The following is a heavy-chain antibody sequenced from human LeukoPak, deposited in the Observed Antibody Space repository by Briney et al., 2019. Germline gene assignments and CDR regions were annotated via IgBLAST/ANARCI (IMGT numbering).Heavy chain of an antibody. J-gene: IGHJ4*02. CDR2: IKEDGSEK. CDR3: AREYYYDSSGYGSFGY. V-gene: IGHV3-7*01. CDR1: GFTFSYFW. Sequence: GGSLRLSCAASGFTFSYFWMSWVRQAPGKGLEWVANIKEDGSEKCYVDSVKGRFTISRDNAKNSLYLQMNSLRAEDTAVYYCAREYYYDSSGYGSFGYWGQGTLVTVSS. D-gene: IGHD3-22*01.